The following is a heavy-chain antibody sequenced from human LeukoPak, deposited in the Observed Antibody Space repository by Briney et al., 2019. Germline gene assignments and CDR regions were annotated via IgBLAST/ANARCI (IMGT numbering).Heavy chain of an antibody. D-gene: IGHD3-10*01. CDR1: GGSFSGYY. CDR3: ARPRPMVRGVIRYYYMDV. Sequence: SETLSLTCAVYGGSFSGYYWSWIRQPPGKGLEWIGEINHSGSTNYNPSLKSRVTISVDTSKNQFSLKLSSVTAADTAVYYCARPRPMVRGVIRYYYMDVWGKGTTVTISS. CDR2: INHSGST. V-gene: IGHV4-34*01. J-gene: IGHJ6*03.